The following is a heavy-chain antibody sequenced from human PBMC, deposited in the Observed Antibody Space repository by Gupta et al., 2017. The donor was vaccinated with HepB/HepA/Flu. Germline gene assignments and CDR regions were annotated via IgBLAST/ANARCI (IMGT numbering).Heavy chain of an antibody. D-gene: IGHD2-21*01. Sequence: EVQLLESGGGVVQPGGSLRLSCAASGFTLSTYAMTWVRQAPGKGLDWVSAIRNSGASTYFADSVKGRFTISRDNSKNTIYLQMNSLRAEDTAVYYCVKGNEANSYYHMDVWGKGTTVTVSS. CDR1: GFTLSTYA. CDR2: IRNSGAST. J-gene: IGHJ6*03. CDR3: VKGNEANSYYHMDV. V-gene: IGHV3-23*01.